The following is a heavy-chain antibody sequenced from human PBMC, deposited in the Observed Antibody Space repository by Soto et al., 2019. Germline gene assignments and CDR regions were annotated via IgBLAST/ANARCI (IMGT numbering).Heavy chain of an antibody. Sequence: PGESLKISCKGSGYSFTSYWIGWVRQMPGKGLEWMGIIYPGDSDTRYSPSFQGQVTISADKSISTAYLQWSSLKASDTAMYYCARTGPYSSSSGVYYYHYYGMDVWGQGTTVTVSS. CDR3: ARTGPYSSSSGVYYYHYYGMDV. V-gene: IGHV5-51*01. J-gene: IGHJ6*02. CDR1: GYSFTSYW. CDR2: IYPGDSDT. D-gene: IGHD6-6*01.